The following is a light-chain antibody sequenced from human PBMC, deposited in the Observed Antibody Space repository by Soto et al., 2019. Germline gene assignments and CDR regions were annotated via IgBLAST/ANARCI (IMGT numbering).Light chain of an antibody. J-gene: IGKJ4*01. V-gene: IGKV1-27*01. Sequence: DIQMTQSPSSLSASFGDRVTITCRASQGIGVYLAWFQQKPGNAPKLLIYAASTLQSGVPSRFSGSGSGTDFTLTISGLQPDDVATYYCQKYNSAPLTFGGGTKVEIK. CDR3: QKYNSAPLT. CDR1: QGIGVY. CDR2: AAS.